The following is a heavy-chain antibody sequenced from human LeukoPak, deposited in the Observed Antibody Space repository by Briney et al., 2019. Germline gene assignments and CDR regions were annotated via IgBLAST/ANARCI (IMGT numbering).Heavy chain of an antibody. D-gene: IGHD2-8*01. CDR3: VSKNGPLFLVAFVI. CDR1: GRMFITYN. Sequence: GGSLKLSCEASGRMFITYNMHWVRQAPGKGLEWVSMISADESDITYPDSVKGRFTTSRDNSKNILYLQMTSLRPEDTAPYYWVSKNGPLFLVAFVIWAKAQCSSSLQ. J-gene: IGHJ3*02. CDR2: ISADESDI. V-gene: IGHV3-30*04.